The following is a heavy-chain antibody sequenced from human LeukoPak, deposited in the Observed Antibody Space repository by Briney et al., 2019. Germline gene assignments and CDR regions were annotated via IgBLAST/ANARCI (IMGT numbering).Heavy chain of an antibody. D-gene: IGHD2-15*01. CDR1: GYTFTGYY. CDR3: VGLLAEGNY. Sequence: ASVKVSCKASGYTFTGYYMHWVRQAPGQGLEWMGWTNSNRGDTNYAQKFQGRVTLTRDTSISTVYMELSRLKSDDTAVYYCVGLLAEGNYWGQGTLVTVSS. J-gene: IGHJ4*02. V-gene: IGHV1-2*02. CDR2: TNSNRGDT.